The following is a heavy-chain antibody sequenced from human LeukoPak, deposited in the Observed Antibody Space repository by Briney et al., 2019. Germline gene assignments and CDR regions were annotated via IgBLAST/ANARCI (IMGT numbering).Heavy chain of an antibody. V-gene: IGHV3-73*01. D-gene: IGHD2-2*02. CDR3: ASLGCSSTSCYNY. CDR1: GLTFSGAD. Sequence: GGSLRLSCAASGLTFSGADMHWVRQASGKGLEWVGRIRTKGNRYATAYAASVKGRFTISRDDSKNTAYLQMNSLKTEDAAVYYCASLGCSSTSCYNYWGQGTLVTVSS. J-gene: IGHJ4*02. CDR2: IRTKGNRYAT.